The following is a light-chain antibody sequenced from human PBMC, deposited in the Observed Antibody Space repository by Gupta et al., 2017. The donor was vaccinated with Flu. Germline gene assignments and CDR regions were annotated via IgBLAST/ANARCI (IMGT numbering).Light chain of an antibody. CDR1: QDISNY. CDR2: DAS. Sequence: DIQMTQSQSSLSASVGDRVTITCQASQDISNYLNWYQQKPGKAPKLLIYDASNLETGVPSRFSGSGSGTDFTFTISSLQPEDIATYYCQQYDNSFTFGPGTKVDIK. V-gene: IGKV1-33*01. CDR3: QQYDNSFT. J-gene: IGKJ3*01.